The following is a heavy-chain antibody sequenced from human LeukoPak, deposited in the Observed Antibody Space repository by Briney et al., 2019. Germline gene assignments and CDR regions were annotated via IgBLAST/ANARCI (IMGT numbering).Heavy chain of an antibody. D-gene: IGHD5-12*01. J-gene: IGHJ4*02. V-gene: IGHV4-59*01. Sequence: ASETLSLTCTLSGGSISTYYWSWIRQPRGKGLEWIGYIYHSGSTNYNPSLKSRVTISVDTSKNQFSLKLSSVTAADTAVYYCARGGGYASPIGYWGQGALVTVSS. CDR3: ARGGGYASPIGY. CDR2: IYHSGST. CDR1: GGSISTYY.